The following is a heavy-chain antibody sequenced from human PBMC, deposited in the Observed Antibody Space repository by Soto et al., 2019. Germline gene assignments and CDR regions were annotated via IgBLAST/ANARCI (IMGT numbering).Heavy chain of an antibody. J-gene: IGHJ4*01. CDR2: ITRSGDTL. Sequence: PGGSLRLSCAASGFAFTSYEMNWVRQAPGKGLEWVSYITRSGDTLYYADSVKGRFTISRDNAKNSLYLQMNSLTDEDTAVYYCARDDPTPFDYWSQGTLVTVSS. CDR1: GFAFTSYE. CDR3: ARDDPTPFDY. D-gene: IGHD4-17*01. V-gene: IGHV3-48*03.